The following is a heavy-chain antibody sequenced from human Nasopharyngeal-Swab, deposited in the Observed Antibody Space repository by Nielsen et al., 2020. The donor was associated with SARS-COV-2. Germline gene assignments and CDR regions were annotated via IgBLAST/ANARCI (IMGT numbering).Heavy chain of an antibody. Sequence: GGSLRLSCSASGFTFSSYWMHWVRQAPGKGLVWVSRINSDGSSTSYADSVKGRFTISRDNAKNTLYLQMNSLRAEDTAVYYCAKGSFGPHDAFDIWGQGTMVTVSS. CDR2: INSDGSST. CDR1: GFTFSSYW. J-gene: IGHJ3*02. D-gene: IGHD3-9*01. CDR3: AKGSFGPHDAFDI. V-gene: IGHV3-74*01.